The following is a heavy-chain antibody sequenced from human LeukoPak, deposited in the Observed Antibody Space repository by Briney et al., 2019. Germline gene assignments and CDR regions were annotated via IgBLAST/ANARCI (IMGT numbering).Heavy chain of an antibody. CDR3: ARRRSIAGDDFDV. J-gene: IGHJ3*01. CDR1: GFTYSRYE. CDR2: ISSSGYTI. Sequence: GGSLRLSCVASGFTYSRYEMHWVRQAPGKGLEWVSYISSSGYTIYYAESVKGRFTVSRDNAKYSLYLQMNSLRAEGTAVHFCARRRSIAGDDFDVWGQGTMVT. V-gene: IGHV3-48*03. D-gene: IGHD2-21*01.